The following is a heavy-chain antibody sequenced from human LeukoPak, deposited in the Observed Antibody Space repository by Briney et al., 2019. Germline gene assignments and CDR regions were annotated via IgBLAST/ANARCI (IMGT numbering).Heavy chain of an antibody. CDR3: ARSRPRAPYYYYYMDV. V-gene: IGHV4-4*09. CDR1: GGSISSYY. Sequence: SETLSLTCTVSGGSISSYYWSWIRQPPGKGLEWIGYIYTSGSTNYNPSLKSRVTISVDTSKNQFSLKLSSVTAADTAVYYCARSRPRAPYYYYYMDVWGKGTTATVSS. J-gene: IGHJ6*03. CDR2: IYTSGST.